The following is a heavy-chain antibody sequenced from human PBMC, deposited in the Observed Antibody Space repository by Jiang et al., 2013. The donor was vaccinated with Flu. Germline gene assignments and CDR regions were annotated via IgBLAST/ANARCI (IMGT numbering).Heavy chain of an antibody. J-gene: IGHJ3*02. CDR2: IHYSGST. V-gene: IGHV4-59*08. CDR1: GGSISNYY. Sequence: ETLSLTCSVSGGSISNYYWSWIRQPPGKGLEWIGYIHYSGSTNYNPSLKSRVTISVDTSKNQFSLKLTSVTAADTAVYYCARLETTFLDAFDIWGQGTMVTVSS. CDR3: ARLETTFLDAFDI. D-gene: IGHD3-16*01.